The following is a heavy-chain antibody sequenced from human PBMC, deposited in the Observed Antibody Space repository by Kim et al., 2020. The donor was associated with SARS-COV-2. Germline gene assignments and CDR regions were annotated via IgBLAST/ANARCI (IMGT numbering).Heavy chain of an antibody. CDR2: IGGSTNYI. CDR3: ARGGYCSITSCHFYYYALDV. V-gene: IGHV3-21*01. J-gene: IGHJ6*02. CDR1: GFAFGTHS. D-gene: IGHD2-2*01. Sequence: GSLRLSCAASGFAFGTHSMNWVRQAPGKGLEWVSSIGGSTNYIYYADSVKCRFTISRDNAKNSLYLQMSSLRAEDTAVYYCARGGYCSITSCHFYYYALDVWGQGTTVTVSS.